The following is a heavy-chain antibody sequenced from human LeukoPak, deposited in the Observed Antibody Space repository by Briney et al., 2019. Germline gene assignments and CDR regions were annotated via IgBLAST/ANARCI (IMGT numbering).Heavy chain of an antibody. J-gene: IGHJ4*02. D-gene: IGHD3-3*01. CDR2: IKSKTDGGTT. CDR3: TTGITIFGVVTARDY. Sequence: GGSLRLSCAASGFTFSNAWMSWVRQAPGKGLEWVGRIKSKTDGGTTDYAAPVKGRSTVSRDDSKNTLYLQMNSLKTEDTAVYYCTTGITIFGVVTARDYWGQGTLVTVSS. CDR1: GFTFSNAW. V-gene: IGHV3-15*01.